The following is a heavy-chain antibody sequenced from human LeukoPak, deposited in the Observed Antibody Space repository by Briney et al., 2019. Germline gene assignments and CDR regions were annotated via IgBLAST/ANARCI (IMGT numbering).Heavy chain of an antibody. CDR3: ARSSGWCAYYFAS. CDR2: IYYSGSS. D-gene: IGHD6-19*01. Sequence: SETRSPTCTVSGGSISSSSDYWGRIRQPPGRGLEWIGSIYYSGSSYYNPSLRSRVTMSVDTSKNQFSLKLSSVTAADTAVYYWARSSGWCAYYFASWGQGTLVTVST. J-gene: IGHJ4*01. V-gene: IGHV4-39*01. CDR1: GGSISSSSDY.